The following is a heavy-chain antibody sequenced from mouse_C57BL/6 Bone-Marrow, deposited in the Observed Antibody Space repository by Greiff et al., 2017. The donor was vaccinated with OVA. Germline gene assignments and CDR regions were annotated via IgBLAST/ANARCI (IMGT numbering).Heavy chain of an antibody. V-gene: IGHV1-81*01. D-gene: IGHD1-1*01. CDR1: GYTFTSYG. CDR2: IYPRSGNT. Sequence: VQLQQSGAELARPGASVKLSCKASGYTFTSYGISWVKQRNGQGLEWIGEIYPRSGNTYYNEKFKGKATLTADTSSSTAYMELRSLTSEYSAVYCCHYYGSSPDYWGQGTTLTVSS. CDR3: HYYGSSPDY. J-gene: IGHJ2*01.